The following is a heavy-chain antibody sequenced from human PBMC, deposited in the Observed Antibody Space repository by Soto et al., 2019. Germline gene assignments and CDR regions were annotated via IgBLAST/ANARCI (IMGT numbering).Heavy chain of an antibody. CDR1: GFTFSSYA. V-gene: IGHV3-23*01. J-gene: IGHJ4*02. CDR3: AKDRVVYDY. D-gene: IGHD3-10*01. CDR2: ISGSGGST. Sequence: LRLSCAASGFTFSSYAISGVRQAPGKGLEWVSAISGSGGSTYYADSVKGRFTISRDNSKNTLYLQMNSLRAEDTAVYYCAKDRVVYDYWGQGTLVTVSS.